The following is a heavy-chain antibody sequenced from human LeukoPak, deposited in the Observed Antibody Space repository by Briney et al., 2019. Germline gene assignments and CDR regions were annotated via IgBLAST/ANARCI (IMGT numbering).Heavy chain of an antibody. D-gene: IGHD6-13*01. Sequence: PSETLSLTCTVSGGSISSSTYYWGWIRQPPGKGLEWIGNIFYSGSTYYNPSLKSRVTLSVDTSKNQFSLKLSSVTAADTAVYYCARDRVGQQLVGRNYYYYYMDVWGKGTTVTVSS. CDR2: IFYSGST. V-gene: IGHV4-39*07. J-gene: IGHJ6*03. CDR1: GGSISSSTYY. CDR3: ARDRVGQQLVGRNYYYYYMDV.